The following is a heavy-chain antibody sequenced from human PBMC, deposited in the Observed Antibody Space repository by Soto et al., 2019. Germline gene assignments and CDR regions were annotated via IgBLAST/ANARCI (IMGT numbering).Heavy chain of an antibody. CDR1: RTSISSSY. CDR3: ARDQGGFDY. CDR2: VSGSGTV. J-gene: IGHJ4*02. V-gene: IGHV4-59*01. Sequence: SETLSLTCTVSRTSISSSYWSWIRRPPGKGLEWIGYVSGSGTVSYNPSLKSRVTISADASKNQVSLRLTSVTAADTAVYYCARDQGGFDYWGPGIMVTVSS.